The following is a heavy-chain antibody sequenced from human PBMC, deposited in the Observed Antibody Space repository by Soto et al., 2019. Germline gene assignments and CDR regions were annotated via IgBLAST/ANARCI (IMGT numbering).Heavy chain of an antibody. Sequence: QVQLVESGGGVVQPGRSLRLSCAASGFTFSSYGMHWVRQAPGKGLEWVAVISYDGSNNYYADSVKGRFTTSRDNSKNTLYLQMNSLRAEDTAVYYCAIGGRAVAGTVDYYGMDVWGQGTTVTVSS. V-gene: IGHV3-30*03. D-gene: IGHD6-19*01. CDR2: ISYDGSNN. J-gene: IGHJ6*02. CDR3: AIGGRAVAGTVDYYGMDV. CDR1: GFTFSSYG.